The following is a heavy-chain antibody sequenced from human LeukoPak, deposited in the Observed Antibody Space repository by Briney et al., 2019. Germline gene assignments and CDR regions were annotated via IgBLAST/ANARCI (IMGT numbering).Heavy chain of an antibody. Sequence: GASVKVSCKASGGTFSSYAISWVRQAPGQGLEWMGGIIPIFGTANYAQKFQGRVTITADESASTAYMELSSLRSEDTAVYYCARFVGYKGFDYWGQGTLVTVSS. CDR3: ARFVGYKGFDY. V-gene: IGHV1-69*13. J-gene: IGHJ4*02. D-gene: IGHD5-24*01. CDR2: IIPIFGTA. CDR1: GGTFSSYA.